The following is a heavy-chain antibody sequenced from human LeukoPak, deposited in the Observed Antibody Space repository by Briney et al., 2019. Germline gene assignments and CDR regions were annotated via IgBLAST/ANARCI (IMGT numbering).Heavy chain of an antibody. V-gene: IGHV3-23*01. CDR1: GFTFSSYA. Sequence: GGSLTLSCAASGFTFSSYAMSWVRQAPGKGLEWVSAISGSGGSTYYADSVKGRFTIPRDNSKNTLYLQMNSLRAEDTAVYYCAKDTRITMIVVVFQHWGQGTLVTVSS. CDR2: ISGSGGST. D-gene: IGHD3-22*01. CDR3: AKDTRITMIVVVFQH. J-gene: IGHJ1*01.